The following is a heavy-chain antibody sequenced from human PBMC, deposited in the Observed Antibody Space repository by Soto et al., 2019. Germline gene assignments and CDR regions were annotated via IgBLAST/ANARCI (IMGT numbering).Heavy chain of an antibody. CDR1: GYSISSGSY. D-gene: IGHD6-19*01. CDR2: IYHGGTT. Sequence: SETLSLTCTVSGYSISSGSYCAWIRQPPGKGPEGIASIYHGGTTFYNASLKSRITISVDTSNNQFSLKLTSVTAADTAVYYCARVHVMVVAGSTFDYWGHGTLVTVSS. CDR3: ARVHVMVVAGSTFDY. V-gene: IGHV4-38-2*02. J-gene: IGHJ4*01.